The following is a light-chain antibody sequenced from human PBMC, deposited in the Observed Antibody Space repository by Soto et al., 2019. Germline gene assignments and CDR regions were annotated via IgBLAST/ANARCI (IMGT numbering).Light chain of an antibody. CDR3: QQRKSWPPLT. V-gene: IGKV3-11*01. Sequence: DIVLTQSPAILSLSPGESATLSCRASQNVEGYLAWYQQKPGQAPRLLIYDASNRATGIPARFSGSGSGTDFTLPITSLEPEDFAVYYCQQRKSWPPLTFGQGTRLEIK. CDR1: QNVEGY. CDR2: DAS. J-gene: IGKJ5*01.